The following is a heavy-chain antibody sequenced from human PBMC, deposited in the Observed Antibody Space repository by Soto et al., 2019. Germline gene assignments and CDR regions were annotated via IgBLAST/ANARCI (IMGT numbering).Heavy chain of an antibody. CDR3: ATPYYFNH. CDR1: GFMFSAYT. CDR2: ISDDSSYI. D-gene: IGHD3-16*01. Sequence: GGSLRLSCAASGFMFSAYTMNWVRQAPGKGLEWLSSISDDSSYIDYADSLRGRFTVSRDNARNSLYLQIDSLGVEDTAVYYCATPYYFNHWGPGTLVTGS. J-gene: IGHJ1*01. V-gene: IGHV3-21*06.